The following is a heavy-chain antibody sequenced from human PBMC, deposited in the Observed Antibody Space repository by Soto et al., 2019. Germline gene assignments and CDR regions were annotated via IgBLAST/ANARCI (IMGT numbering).Heavy chain of an antibody. V-gene: IGHV4-59*01. J-gene: IGHJ6*02. Sequence: QVQLQESGPGLVKPSETLSLTCTVSGGSISSYYWSWIRQPPGKGLEWIGYIYYSGSTNYNPSLTSRVTISVDTSKNQFSLKLSSVTAADTAVYYCARDQQDIVVVPAAPSYGMDVWGQGTTVTVSS. CDR2: IYYSGST. CDR3: ARDQQDIVVVPAAPSYGMDV. D-gene: IGHD2-2*01. CDR1: GGSISSYY.